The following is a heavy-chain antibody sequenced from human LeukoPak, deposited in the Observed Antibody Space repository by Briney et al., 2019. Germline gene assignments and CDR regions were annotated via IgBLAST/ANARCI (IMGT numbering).Heavy chain of an antibody. Sequence: SETLSLTCAVYGGSFSGYYWSWIRQPPGKGLEWIGEINHSGSTNYNPSLKSRVTISVDTSKNQFSLKLSSATAADTAVYYCARGTWYYYMDVWGKGTTVTVSS. V-gene: IGHV4-34*01. CDR3: ARGTWYYYMDV. CDR2: INHSGST. J-gene: IGHJ6*03. CDR1: GGSFSGYY.